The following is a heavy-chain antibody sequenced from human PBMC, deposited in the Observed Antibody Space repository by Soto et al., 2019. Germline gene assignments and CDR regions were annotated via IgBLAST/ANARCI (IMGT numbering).Heavy chain of an antibody. J-gene: IGHJ4*02. CDR1: GFSLTTDGVG. CDR2: IYWDDDE. Sequence: QITLKESGPTLVKPTQTLMLTCNFSGFSLTTDGVGVGWVRQPPGGALEWLSLIYWDDDERYSPSLKTRLTHSQDPSKTQVDLIITNMDHVDTATYFCVHSRNLMTEAAEVWAFDSRGQGILVTVSS. D-gene: IGHD6-19*01. V-gene: IGHV2-5*02. CDR3: VHSRNLMTEAAEVWAFDS.